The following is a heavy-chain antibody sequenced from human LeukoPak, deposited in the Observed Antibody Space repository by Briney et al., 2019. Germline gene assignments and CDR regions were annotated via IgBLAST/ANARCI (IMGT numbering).Heavy chain of an antibody. D-gene: IGHD6-19*01. CDR1: GFTFSSYW. J-gene: IGHJ4*02. V-gene: IGHV3-7*01. Sequence: GGSLRLSCAASGFTFSSYWVTWVRQAPGKGLEWVANIKQDGSEKYYVDSVKGRFTISRDNAKNSLHLQLNSLRVEDTAFYYCARESLSSGWPRNDYWGQGTLVTVSS. CDR3: ARESLSSGWPRNDY. CDR2: IKQDGSEK.